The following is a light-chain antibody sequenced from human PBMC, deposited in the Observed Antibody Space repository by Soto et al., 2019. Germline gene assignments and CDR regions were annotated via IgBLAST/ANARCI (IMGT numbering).Light chain of an antibody. CDR3: LQHNAYPRT. J-gene: IGKJ1*01. V-gene: IGKV1-17*01. CDR1: QGIGDD. CDR2: GAS. Sequence: DIQMTQSPSPLSASVGDRVTITCRASQGIGDDLGWYQQKPGKAPKRLIYGASTLQSGVPSRFSGSGSGTEFTLTISSLQPEDFATYYCLQHNAYPRTFGQGTKVEVK.